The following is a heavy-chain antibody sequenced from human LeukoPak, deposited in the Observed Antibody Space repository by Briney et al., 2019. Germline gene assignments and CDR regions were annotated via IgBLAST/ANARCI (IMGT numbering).Heavy chain of an antibody. D-gene: IGHD3-3*01. Sequence: ASVKVSCKASGYIFTSYGISWVRQDPGQGLEWMGWISAYNGNTNYAQKLQGRVTMTTDTSTSTAHMELRSLRSDDTAVYYCARVVSDFWSGPNYYYYYYMDVWGKGTTVTVSS. CDR1: GYIFTSYG. CDR2: ISAYNGNT. CDR3: ARVVSDFWSGPNYYYYYYMDV. V-gene: IGHV1-18*01. J-gene: IGHJ6*03.